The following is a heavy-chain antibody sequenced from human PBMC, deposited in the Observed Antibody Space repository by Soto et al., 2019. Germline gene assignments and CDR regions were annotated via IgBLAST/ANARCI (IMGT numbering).Heavy chain of an antibody. CDR3: ARGRVATIPIDY. V-gene: IGHV4-34*01. CDR2: INHSGST. CDR1: GGSFSGYY. Sequence: QVQLQQWGAGLLKPSETLSLTCAVYGGSFSGYYWSWIRQPPGKGLEWIGEINHSGSTNYNPSLKSRVTISVDTSKNQFSLKLSSVTAADTAVYYCARGRVATIPIDYWGQGTLVTVSS. J-gene: IGHJ4*02. D-gene: IGHD5-12*01.